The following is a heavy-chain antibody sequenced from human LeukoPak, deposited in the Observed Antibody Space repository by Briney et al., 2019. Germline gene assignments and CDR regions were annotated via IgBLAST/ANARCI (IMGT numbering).Heavy chain of an antibody. D-gene: IGHD5-18*01. J-gene: IGHJ4*02. V-gene: IGHV1-69*02. Sequence: ASVKVSCKASGGTFSSYTISWVRQAPGQGLEWMGRIIPILGIANYAQKFQGRVTITADKSTSTAYMELSSLRSEDTAVYSCASQWEGQLWLDYWGQGTLVTVSS. CDR2: IIPILGIA. CDR1: GGTFSSYT. CDR3: ASQWEGQLWLDY.